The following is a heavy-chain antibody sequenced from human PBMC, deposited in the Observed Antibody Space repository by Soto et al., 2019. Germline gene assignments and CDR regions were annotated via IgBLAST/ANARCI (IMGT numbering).Heavy chain of an antibody. J-gene: IGHJ5*02. CDR3: ARDHYGSSGRFDP. CDR1: GGSIGGSNYF. V-gene: IGHV4-31*03. Sequence: PSETLSLTCTVSGGSIGGSNYFWGWIRQHPGKGLEWIGYIYYSGSTYYNPSLKSRVTISVDTSKNQFSLKLSSVTAADTAVYYCARDHYGSSGRFDPWGQGTLVTVS. D-gene: IGHD6-13*01. CDR2: IYYSGST.